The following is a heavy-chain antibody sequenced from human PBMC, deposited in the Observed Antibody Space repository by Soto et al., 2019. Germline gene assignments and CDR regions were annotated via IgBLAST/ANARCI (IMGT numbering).Heavy chain of an antibody. CDR3: ARAIVVVNMYYFDF. D-gene: IGHD3-22*01. CDR1: GGTFSSYA. CDR2: IIPIFGTA. J-gene: IGHJ4*02. V-gene: IGHV1-69*01. Sequence: QVQLVQSGAEVKKPGSSVKVSCKASGGTFSSYAISWVRQAPGQGLEWMGGIIPIFGTANYAQKFQGRVTITADESTSTAYMELSILRSEDTAVYYCARAIVVVNMYYFDFWGQGTLVTVSS.